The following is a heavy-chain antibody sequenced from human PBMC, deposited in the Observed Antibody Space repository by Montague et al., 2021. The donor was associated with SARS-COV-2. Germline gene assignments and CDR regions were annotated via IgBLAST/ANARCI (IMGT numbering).Heavy chain of an antibody. CDR3: ARDLGFYGMDV. Sequence: SRRLSFAASGLTFSSYAMHWVRQAPGKGLEWVAVISYDGSNKYYADSVKGRFTISRDNSKNTPYLQMNSLRAEDTAVYYCARDLGFYGMDVWGQGTTVTVSS. J-gene: IGHJ6*02. CDR1: GLTFSSYA. V-gene: IGHV3-30*04. CDR2: ISYDGSNK.